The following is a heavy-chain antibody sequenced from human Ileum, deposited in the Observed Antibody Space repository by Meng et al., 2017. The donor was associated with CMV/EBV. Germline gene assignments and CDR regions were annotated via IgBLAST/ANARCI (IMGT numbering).Heavy chain of an antibody. CDR2: IYPGDSDT. D-gene: IGHD6-13*01. CDR3: ARPNGAAPFVRAFDI. CDR1: GYSFTSYW. V-gene: IGHV5-51*01. J-gene: IGHJ3*02. Sequence: GESLKISCKGSGYSFTSYWSGWVRQMPGKGLEWMGIIYPGDSDTRYSPSFQGQVTISADKSISTAYLQWSSLKASDTAMYYCARPNGAAPFVRAFDIWGQGTMVTVSS.